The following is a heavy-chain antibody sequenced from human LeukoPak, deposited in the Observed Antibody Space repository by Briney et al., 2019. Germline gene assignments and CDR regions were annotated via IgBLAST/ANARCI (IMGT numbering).Heavy chain of an antibody. D-gene: IGHD1-26*01. J-gene: IGHJ3*02. Sequence: PGGSLRLSCAASGFTFSSFWMSWVRQAPGKGLEWVANIKQDGSEKYYVDSVKGRVTISRDNAKKSLYLQMNSLRAEDTAEYYCARYRGWELDAFDIWGQGTMVTVSS. CDR1: GFTFSSFW. CDR2: IKQDGSEK. CDR3: ARYRGWELDAFDI. V-gene: IGHV3-7*01.